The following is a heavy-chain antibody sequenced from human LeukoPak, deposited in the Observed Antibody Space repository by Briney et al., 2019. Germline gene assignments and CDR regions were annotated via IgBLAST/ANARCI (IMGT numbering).Heavy chain of an antibody. CDR1: GGSISSYY. CDR2: IYYSGST. J-gene: IGHJ6*02. Sequence: SETLSLTCTVSGGSISSYYWSWIRQPPAKGLEWIGYIYYSGSTNYNPPLKSRVTISVDTSKNQFSLKLSSVTAADTAVYYCARGDGDSQTYYYYYGMDVWGQGTTVTVSS. CDR3: ARGDGDSQTYYYYYGMDV. D-gene: IGHD4-17*01. V-gene: IGHV4-59*01.